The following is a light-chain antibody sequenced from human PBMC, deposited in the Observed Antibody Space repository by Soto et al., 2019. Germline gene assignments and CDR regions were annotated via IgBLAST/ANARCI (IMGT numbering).Light chain of an antibody. Sequence: QSALTQPASVSGSPGQSITISCTGTSTDVGGYNYVSWYQQRPGRAPKVMIYEVSNRPSGVSDRFSGSKSGNTASLSISGLQADDEADYYCTSYTSSKTLPYVLGTGTKVT. CDR1: STDVGGYNY. V-gene: IGLV2-14*01. CDR3: TSYTSSKTLPYV. CDR2: EVS. J-gene: IGLJ1*01.